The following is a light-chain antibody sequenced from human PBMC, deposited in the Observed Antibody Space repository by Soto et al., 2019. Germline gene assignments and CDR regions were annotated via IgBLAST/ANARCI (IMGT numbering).Light chain of an antibody. V-gene: IGKV1-5*03. J-gene: IGKJ5*01. CDR2: KAS. CDR1: QNINSW. Sequence: DIQMTQSPSTLSASVGDRVTITCRASQNINSWLAWYQQKPGKAPKLLIYKASSLESGVPSRFSGSASGTEFTLTISSLQPDDFAAYYCQQYEIYPITFGQGTRLEIK. CDR3: QQYEIYPIT.